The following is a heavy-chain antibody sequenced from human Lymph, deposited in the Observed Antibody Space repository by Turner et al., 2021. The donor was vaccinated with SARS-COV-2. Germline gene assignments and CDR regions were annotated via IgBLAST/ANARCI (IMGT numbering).Heavy chain of an antibody. Sequence: QVQLQESGPGLVRPSETLSLTCTVSGGSISSTSWSWIRQSPGRGLEWIGYFYKIGSIDYNPTLRSRVTISVDTFKNQLSLNLISVTAADTAVYYCARHQGSTSGYDHGMNVWGQGTAVIVSS. J-gene: IGHJ6*02. D-gene: IGHD1-1*01. CDR1: GGSISSTS. V-gene: IGHV4-59*08. CDR2: FYKIGSI. CDR3: ARHQGSTSGYDHGMNV.